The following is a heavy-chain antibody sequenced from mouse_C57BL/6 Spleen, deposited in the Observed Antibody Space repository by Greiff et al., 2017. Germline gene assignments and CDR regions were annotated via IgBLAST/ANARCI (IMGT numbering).Heavy chain of an antibody. CDR3: ARHEGIYYDYVAWFAY. V-gene: IGHV1-62-2*01. CDR1: GYTFTEYT. J-gene: IGHJ3*01. Sequence: VQLQQSGAELVKPGASVKLSCKASGYTFTEYTIHWVTQRSGQGLEWIGWFYPGSGSIKYNEKFKDKATSTADKSSSTVYMELSRLTSEDSAVYFCARHEGIYYDYVAWFAYWGQGTLVTVSA. D-gene: IGHD2-4*01. CDR2: FYPGSGSI.